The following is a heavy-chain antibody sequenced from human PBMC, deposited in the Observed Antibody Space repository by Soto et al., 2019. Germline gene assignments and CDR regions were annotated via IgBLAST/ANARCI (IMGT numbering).Heavy chain of an antibody. V-gene: IGHV3-23*01. CDR1: GFTFSSYA. J-gene: IGHJ5*02. D-gene: IGHD6-13*01. Sequence: PGGSLRLSCAASGFTFSSYAMSWVRQAPGKGLEWVSAISGSGGSTYYADSVKGRFTISRDNSKNTLYLQMNSLRAEDTAVYYCAKDMYSSSWFDWFDPWGQGTLVTVSS. CDR2: ISGSGGST. CDR3: AKDMYSSSWFDWFDP.